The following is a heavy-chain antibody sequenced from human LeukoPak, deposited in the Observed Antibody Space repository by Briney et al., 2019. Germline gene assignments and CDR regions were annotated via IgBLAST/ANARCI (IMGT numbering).Heavy chain of an antibody. CDR3: AGGGNVVVITV. Sequence: SETLSLTCTVSGGSISSYYWSWIRQPPGKGLEWIGYIYYSGYTNYNPSLKSRVAISVDTSKNQFSLKLSSVTAADTAVYYCAGGGNVVVITVWGQGTLVTVSS. D-gene: IGHD3-22*01. CDR2: IYYSGYT. CDR1: GGSISSYY. V-gene: IGHV4-59*08. J-gene: IGHJ4*02.